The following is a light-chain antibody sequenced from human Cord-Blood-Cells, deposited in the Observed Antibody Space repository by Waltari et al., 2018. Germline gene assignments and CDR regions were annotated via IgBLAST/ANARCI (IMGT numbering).Light chain of an antibody. J-gene: IGKJ1*01. CDR3: QQDNSYT. Sequence: DIQMTQTPPTLSASVGDRVTIPCRASQSISSWLAWYLKKPGKAPKLLIYKASSLESGVPSRVSGSGSGTEFTLTISSLQTDDCAAEYCQQDNSYTSGQGTKVAIK. V-gene: IGKV1-5*03. CDR2: KAS. CDR1: QSISSW.